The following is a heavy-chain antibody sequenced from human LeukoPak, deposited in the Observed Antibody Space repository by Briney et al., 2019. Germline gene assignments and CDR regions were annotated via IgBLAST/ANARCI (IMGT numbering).Heavy chain of an antibody. J-gene: IGHJ4*02. D-gene: IGHD3-9*01. CDR2: IYSGGST. CDR1: GFIFSDYY. CDR3: ARAPRKLRYFDWLFFDY. V-gene: IGHV3-53*01. Sequence: GGSLRLSCAASGFIFSDYYMTWIRQAPGKGLEWVSVIYSGGSTYYADSVKGRFTISRDNSKNTLYLQMNSLRAEDTAVYYCARAPRKLRYFDWLFFDYWGQGTLVTVSS.